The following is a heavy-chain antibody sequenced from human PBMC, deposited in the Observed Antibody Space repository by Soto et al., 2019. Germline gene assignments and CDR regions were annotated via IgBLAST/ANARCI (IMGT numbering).Heavy chain of an antibody. CDR3: ARDKRGNYNWFVP. CDR1: GFTFSSYS. CDR2: ISSSSSYI. Sequence: EVQLVESGGGLVKPGGSLRLSCAASGFTFSSYSMNWVRQAPGKGLEWVSSISSSSSYIYYADSVKGRFTISRDNAKNSLYQQMNSLRTEDTAVYYCARDKRGNYNWFVPWGQGTLVTVSS. V-gene: IGHV3-21*01. D-gene: IGHD4-4*01. J-gene: IGHJ5*02.